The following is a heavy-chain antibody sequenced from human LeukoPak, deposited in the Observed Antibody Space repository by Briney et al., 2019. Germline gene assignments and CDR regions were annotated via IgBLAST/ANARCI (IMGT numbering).Heavy chain of an antibody. D-gene: IGHD3-9*01. J-gene: IGHJ5*02. Sequence: SETLSLTCAVYGGSFSGYYWSWIRQPPGKGLEWIGEINHSGSTNYNPSLKSRVTISVDTSKNKFSLKLSSVTAADTAVYFCARFRGRQVHYDILTGHFDPWGQGTLVTVSS. CDR1: GGSFSGYY. CDR3: ARFRGRQVHYDILTGHFDP. CDR2: INHSGST. V-gene: IGHV4-34*01.